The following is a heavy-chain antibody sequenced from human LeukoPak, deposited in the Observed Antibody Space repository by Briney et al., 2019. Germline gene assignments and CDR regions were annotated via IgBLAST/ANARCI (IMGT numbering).Heavy chain of an antibody. Sequence: ASVKVSCKVSGYTLTELSMHWVRQAPGKGLEWMGGFDPEDGETIYAQKFQGRVTMTEDTSTDTAYMELSSLRSEDTAVYYCATGISGFGEFNTFDIWGQGTMVTVSS. J-gene: IGHJ3*02. D-gene: IGHD3-10*01. CDR2: FDPEDGET. V-gene: IGHV1-24*01. CDR1: GYTLTELS. CDR3: ATGISGFGEFNTFDI.